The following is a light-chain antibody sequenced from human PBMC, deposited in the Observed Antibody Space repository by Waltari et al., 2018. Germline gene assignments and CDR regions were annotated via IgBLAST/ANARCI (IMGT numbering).Light chain of an antibody. J-gene: IGKJ5*01. Sequence: EIVMTQSPATLSVSPGESVTLSCRASESISRNLAWYQRKPGQAPRLLIYGASTRTTGIPARFSGSGSGTEFTLTISSLQSEDFAMYYCQQFNTWISFGQGTRLEIK. CDR2: GAS. CDR1: ESISRN. CDR3: QQFNTWIS. V-gene: IGKV3-15*01.